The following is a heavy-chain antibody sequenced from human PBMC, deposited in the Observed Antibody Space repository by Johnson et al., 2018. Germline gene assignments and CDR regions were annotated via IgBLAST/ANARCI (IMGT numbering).Heavy chain of an antibody. D-gene: IGHD1-26*01. CDR2: INPSAGTT. CDR1: GYTFTDYY. J-gene: IGHJ6*02. Sequence: QVQLQESGAKVKKPGASMKVSCKAGGYTFTDYYIHWVRQAPGQGLEWMGVINPSAGTTTYTQKFQGRVTMTRDTSTSAVYMELSSLRFEDTAVYYCAGGVGGITSGMDVWGQGTTVTVSS. CDR3: AGGVGGITSGMDV. V-gene: IGHV1-46*01.